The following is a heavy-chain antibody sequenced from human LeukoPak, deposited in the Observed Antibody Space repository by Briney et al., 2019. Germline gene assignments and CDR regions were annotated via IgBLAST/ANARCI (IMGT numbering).Heavy chain of an antibody. CDR3: ARVARCTRCIDVDY. D-gene: IGHD2-2*01. J-gene: IGHJ4*02. CDR1: GFTISNSGYY. Sequence: SETLSLTCTVSGFTISNSGYYWGWIRQPPGQGREGIGSFVRKRNTYDNPSLDRLATITVNTTNNQYLLTLSSVAAADTAVYYCARVARCTRCIDVDYWGQGTLVTVSS. CDR2: FVRKRNT. V-gene: IGHV4-39*06.